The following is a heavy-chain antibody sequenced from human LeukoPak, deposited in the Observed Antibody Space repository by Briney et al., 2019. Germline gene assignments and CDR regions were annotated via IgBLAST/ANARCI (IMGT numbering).Heavy chain of an antibody. J-gene: IGHJ4*02. CDR1: GDSVSSNSAA. CDR3: ARSISSSGGLRLDY. CDR2: TYYRSNWYN. Sequence: SQTLSLTCAISGDSVSSNSAAWHWIRQSPLRGLEWLGRTYYRSNWYNDYAVSVKSRVTINSDTSKNQFSLQLNSVTPEDTVVYYCARSISSSGGLRLDYWGQGTLVTVSS. V-gene: IGHV6-1*01. D-gene: IGHD6-13*01.